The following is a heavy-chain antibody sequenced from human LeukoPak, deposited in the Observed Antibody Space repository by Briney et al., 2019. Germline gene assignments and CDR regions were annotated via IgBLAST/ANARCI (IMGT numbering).Heavy chain of an antibody. CDR1: GFTFSNYA. V-gene: IGHV3-23*01. J-gene: IGHJ4*02. D-gene: IGHD2-21*02. CDR3: AKDLSLYCGGDCYRNEFYFDY. CDR2: ISGSGGST. Sequence: GGSLRLSCAASGFTFSNYAMSWVRQAPGKGLEWVSAISGSGGSTYYADFVKGRFTISRDKSKNTLYLQMNSLRAEDTAVYYCAKDLSLYCGGDCYRNEFYFDYWGQGTLVTVSS.